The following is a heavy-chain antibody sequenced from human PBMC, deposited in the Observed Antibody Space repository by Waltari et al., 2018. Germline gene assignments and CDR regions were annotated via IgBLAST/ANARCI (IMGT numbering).Heavy chain of an antibody. CDR3: AVYLRSSPFDP. Sequence: FSSYWMHWVRQAPGKGLVWVSRINSDGSTTGYADSVKGRFTISRDNTKNTLSLQMNSLRDEDTAVYYCAVYLRSSPFDPWGQGTLVTVSS. CDR1: FSSYW. J-gene: IGHJ5*02. CDR2: INSDGSTT. D-gene: IGHD5-12*01. V-gene: IGHV3-74*01.